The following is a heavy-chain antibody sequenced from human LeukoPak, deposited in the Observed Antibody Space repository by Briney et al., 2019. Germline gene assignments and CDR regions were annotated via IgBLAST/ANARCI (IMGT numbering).Heavy chain of an antibody. D-gene: IGHD6-6*01. Sequence: GGSLRLSCAASGFTFSSYNMNWVRQAPGKGLEWVSYISSSSSFIYYTDSVKGRFTISRGNAKNSLYLQMNGLRVEDTAVYYCAGDLLSSSAEDYWGQGTLVTVSS. CDR3: AGDLLSSSAEDY. V-gene: IGHV3-21*01. CDR2: ISSSSSFI. J-gene: IGHJ4*02. CDR1: GFTFSSYN.